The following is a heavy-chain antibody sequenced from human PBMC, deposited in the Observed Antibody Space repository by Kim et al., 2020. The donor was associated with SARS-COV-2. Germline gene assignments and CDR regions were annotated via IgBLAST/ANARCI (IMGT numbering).Heavy chain of an antibody. J-gene: IGHJ4*02. V-gene: IGHV1-18*01. D-gene: IGHD1-26*01. Sequence: NTNYAQKLQGRVTMTTDTSTSTAYMELRSLRSDDTAVYYCARTDLGAADYWGQGTLVTVSS. CDR3: ARTDLGAADY. CDR2: NT.